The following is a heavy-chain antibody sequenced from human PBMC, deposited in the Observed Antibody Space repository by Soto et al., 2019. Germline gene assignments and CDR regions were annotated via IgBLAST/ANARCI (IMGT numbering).Heavy chain of an antibody. J-gene: IGHJ4*02. CDR1: GYTFTSYG. D-gene: IGHD6-25*01. CDR3: ARDWAAAGTLDY. Sequence: QVQLVQSGAEVKKPGASVKVSCKASGYTFTSYGISWVRQAPGQGLEWMGWISAYNGNTNYAQKLQGRVTMTTNTSTNSANIELMTLISDETAGNYCARDWAAAGTLDYLCQGNPGTVAS. V-gene: IGHV1-18*01. CDR2: ISAYNGNT.